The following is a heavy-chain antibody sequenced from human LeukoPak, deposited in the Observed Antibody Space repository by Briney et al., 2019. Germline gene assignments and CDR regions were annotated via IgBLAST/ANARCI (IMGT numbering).Heavy chain of an antibody. CDR3: ARGGYYGSGSYRVDLDY. CDR2: INWNGGST. Sequence: GGSLRLSCAASGFTFSSHAMSWVRQAPGKGMEWVSGINWNGGSTGYADSVKGRFTISRDNAKNSLYLQMNSLRAEDTALYHCARGGYYGSGSYRVDLDYWGQGTLVTVSS. V-gene: IGHV3-20*01. CDR1: GFTFSSHA. J-gene: IGHJ4*02. D-gene: IGHD3-10*01.